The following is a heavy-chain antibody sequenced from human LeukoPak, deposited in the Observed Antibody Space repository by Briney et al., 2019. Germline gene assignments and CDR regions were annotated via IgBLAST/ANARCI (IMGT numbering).Heavy chain of an antibody. J-gene: IGHJ4*02. CDR1: GFTFSSYT. D-gene: IGHD6-19*01. Sequence: GGSLRLSCTASGFTFSSYTMNWVRQAPGKGLEWVSYISSSSSTIYYADSVKGRFTISRDNAKNSLYLQLNSLRAEDTAVYYCVRDMGGWQTYFDYWGQGTLVTVSS. CDR2: ISSSSSTI. V-gene: IGHV3-48*01. CDR3: VRDMGGWQTYFDY.